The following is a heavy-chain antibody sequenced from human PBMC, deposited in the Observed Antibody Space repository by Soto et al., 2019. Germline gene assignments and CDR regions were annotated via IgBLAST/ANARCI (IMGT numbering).Heavy chain of an antibody. D-gene: IGHD3-9*01. CDR3: ARASGQQLTFDY. Sequence: SETLSLTCTVSGGSITSYYWSWIRQPPGKRLEWIGYIYHSGTTNYNPPLKSRVTMSIDTSKNQFSLNLSSVTAADTAVYYCARASGQQLTFDYWGQGTLVTVSS. CDR1: GGSITSYY. V-gene: IGHV4-59*01. CDR2: IYHSGTT. J-gene: IGHJ4*02.